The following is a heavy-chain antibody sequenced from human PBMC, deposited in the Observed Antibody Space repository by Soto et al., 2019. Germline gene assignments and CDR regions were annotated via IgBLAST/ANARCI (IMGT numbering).Heavy chain of an antibody. D-gene: IGHD2-21*02. J-gene: IGHJ6*02. V-gene: IGHV1-69*13. CDR1: GGTFSSYA. Sequence: SVKVSCKASGGTFSSYAISWVRQAPGQGLEWMGGIIPIFGTANYAQKFQGRVTITADESTSTAYMELSSLRSEDTAVYYCARDIWGPWVVVTATLNYGMDAWGQGTTVTVSS. CDR3: ARDIWGPWVVVTATLNYGMDA. CDR2: IIPIFGTA.